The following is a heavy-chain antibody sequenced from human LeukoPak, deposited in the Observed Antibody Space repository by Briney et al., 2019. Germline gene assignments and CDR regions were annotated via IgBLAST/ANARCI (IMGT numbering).Heavy chain of an antibody. V-gene: IGHV1-69*01. CDR2: IIPIFGTA. J-gene: IGHJ6*02. CDR3: ASRYCTNGVCLDNPYYYYGMDV. CDR1: GGTFSSYA. D-gene: IGHD2-8*01. Sequence: SVKVSCKASGGTFSSYAISWVRQAPGQGLEWMGGIIPIFGTANYAQKFQGRVTITADESTSTAYMELSSLRSVDTAVYYCASRYCTNGVCLDNPYYYYGMDVWGQGTTVTVSS.